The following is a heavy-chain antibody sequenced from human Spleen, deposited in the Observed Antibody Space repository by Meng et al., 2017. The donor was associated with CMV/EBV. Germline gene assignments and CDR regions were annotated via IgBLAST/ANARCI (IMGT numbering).Heavy chain of an antibody. CDR2: IRYDGSKQ. V-gene: IGHV3-30*02. D-gene: IGHD2-2*01. CDR1: GFTFSSYG. CDR3: ARGDIVVVPAATLAGASTPLTQNWFDP. J-gene: IGHJ5*02. Sequence: GVSLRLSCAASGFTFSSYGMHWVRQAPGKGLEWVAFIRYDGSKQNYADSVKGRITLSRDNSKNTLYLQMNSLRAEDTAVYYCARGDIVVVPAATLAGASTPLTQNWFDPWGQGTLVTVSS.